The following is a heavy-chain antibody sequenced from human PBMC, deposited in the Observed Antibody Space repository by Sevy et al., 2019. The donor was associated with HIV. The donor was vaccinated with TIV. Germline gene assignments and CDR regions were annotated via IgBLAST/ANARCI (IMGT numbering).Heavy chain of an antibody. J-gene: IGHJ5*02. V-gene: IGHV4-38-2*01. D-gene: IGHD6-13*01. CDR1: GYSISSGYY. Sequence: SETLSLTCAVSGYSISSGYYWGWIRQPPGKGLEWIGSIYHSGSTYYNPSLKSRVTISVDTSKNQFSLKLSPVTAADTAVYYCARHAAAGTRWFDPWGQGTLVTVSS. CDR2: IYHSGST. CDR3: ARHAAAGTRWFDP.